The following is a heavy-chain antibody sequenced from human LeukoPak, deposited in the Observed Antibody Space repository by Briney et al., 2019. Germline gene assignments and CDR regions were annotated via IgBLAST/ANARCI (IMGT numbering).Heavy chain of an antibody. CDR2: IKQGGSEK. V-gene: IGHV3-7*02. J-gene: IGHJ4*02. CDR1: GFIFSSYW. D-gene: IGHD5-24*01. Sequence: GGSLRLSCAASGFIFSSYWMTWVRQAPGKGLEWVANIKQGGSEKYYVDSVKGRFTISRDNAKNSLYLQTNSLRAEDTAVYYCVRSFSGSREYWGQGTLVTVSS. CDR3: VRSFSGSREY.